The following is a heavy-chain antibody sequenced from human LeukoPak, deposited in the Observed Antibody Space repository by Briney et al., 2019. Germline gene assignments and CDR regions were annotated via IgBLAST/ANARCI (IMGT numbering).Heavy chain of an antibody. D-gene: IGHD6-19*01. Sequence: GGSLRLSCAASGFTFSSYAMSWVRQAPGKGLEWVSTISSSGDNTYYADSVKGRFTISRDNSKNTLYLQMNSLRAEDTAVYYCAKSRIAVPPRPDYWGQGTLVTVSS. V-gene: IGHV3-23*01. CDR1: GFTFSSYA. J-gene: IGHJ4*02. CDR2: ISSSGDNT. CDR3: AKSRIAVPPRPDY.